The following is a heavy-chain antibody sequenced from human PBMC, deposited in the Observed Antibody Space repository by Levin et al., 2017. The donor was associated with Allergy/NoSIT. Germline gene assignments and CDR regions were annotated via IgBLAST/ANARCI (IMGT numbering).Heavy chain of an antibody. Sequence: PGGSLRLSCSTSGFTFGDYAMSWFRQAPGKGLEWVAFLRSIRHGGTSEYAASVRGRFTISRDVSKSIAYLQMNSLKVEDTALYFCTRDIAARHWFDPWGQGTLVTVSS. CDR2: LRSIRHGGTS. V-gene: IGHV3-49*03. D-gene: IGHD6-6*01. CDR1: GFTFGDYA. CDR3: TRDIAARHWFDP. J-gene: IGHJ5*02.